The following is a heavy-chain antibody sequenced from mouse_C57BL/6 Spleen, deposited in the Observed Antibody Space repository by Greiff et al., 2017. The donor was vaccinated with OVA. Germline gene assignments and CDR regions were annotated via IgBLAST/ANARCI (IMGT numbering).Heavy chain of an antibody. J-gene: IGHJ1*03. D-gene: IGHD1-1*01. CDR1: GYTFPSYW. CDR2: IDPSDSYT. V-gene: IGHV1-69*01. CDR3: ARTTTVVAEYFDV. Sequence: QVQLQQPGAELVMPGASVKLSCKASGYTFPSYWMHWVKQRPGQGLEWIGEIDPSDSYTNYNQKFKGKSTLTVDKSSNTDYMQLSSLTSEDSAVYYCARTTTVVAEYFDVWGTGTTVTVSS.